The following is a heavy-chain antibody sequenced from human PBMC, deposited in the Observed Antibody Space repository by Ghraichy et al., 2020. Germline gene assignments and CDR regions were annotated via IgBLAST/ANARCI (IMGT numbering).Heavy chain of an antibody. D-gene: IGHD4-23*01. V-gene: IGHV3-23*01. CDR1: GFNFRKSA. J-gene: IGHJ4*02. CDR2: FGDDGRST. CDR3: AKESVTGVTGPDY. Sequence: GGSLRLSCAASGFNFRKSAMSWVRQAPGKGLEWVSTFGDDGRSTFYAESVKGRFTISRDYSKNTLYLQMNSLRAEDAALYYCAKESVTGVTGPDYWGQGTLVTGSS.